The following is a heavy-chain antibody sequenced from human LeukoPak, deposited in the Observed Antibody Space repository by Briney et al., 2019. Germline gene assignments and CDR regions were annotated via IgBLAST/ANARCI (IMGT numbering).Heavy chain of an antibody. Sequence: GGSLRLACVSSGFTFSNDWMTWVGQAPEKGLEWVANIKRDGSQIHYAVSVKGRFTISRDNTKLFLQMNSLRVEDTALYYCARYTTHSSGSTYLDALDMWGQGTMVSVSS. V-gene: IGHV3-7*01. CDR1: GFTFSNDW. CDR3: ARYTTHSSGSTYLDALDM. J-gene: IGHJ3*02. CDR2: IKRDGSQI. D-gene: IGHD1-7*01.